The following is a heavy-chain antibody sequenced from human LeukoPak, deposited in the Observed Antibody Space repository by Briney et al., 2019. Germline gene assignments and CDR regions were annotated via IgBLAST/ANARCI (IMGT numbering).Heavy chain of an antibody. CDR1: GYTFTGYY. CDR3: ARDYPKGSSWYGGLKGTDY. V-gene: IGHV1-2*02. Sequence: GASVKVSCKASGYTFTGYYMHWVRQAPGQGLEWMGWINPNSGGTNYAQKFQGRVTMTRDTSISTAYMELSRLRSDDTAVYYCARDYPKGSSWYGGLKGTDYWGQGTLVTVSS. J-gene: IGHJ4*02. CDR2: INPNSGGT. D-gene: IGHD6-13*01.